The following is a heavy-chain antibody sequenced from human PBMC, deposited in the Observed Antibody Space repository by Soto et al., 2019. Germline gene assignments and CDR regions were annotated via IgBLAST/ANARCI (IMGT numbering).Heavy chain of an antibody. CDR1: GGSISSYY. Sequence: SETLSLTCTVSGGSISSYYWSWIRQPPGKGLEWIGYIYYSGSTNYNPSLKSRVTISVDTSKNQFSLKLSSVTAADTAVYYCARTKDDFWSGYYSNYFDYWGQGTLVTAPQ. V-gene: IGHV4-59*01. CDR2: IYYSGST. D-gene: IGHD3-3*01. CDR3: ARTKDDFWSGYYSNYFDY. J-gene: IGHJ4*02.